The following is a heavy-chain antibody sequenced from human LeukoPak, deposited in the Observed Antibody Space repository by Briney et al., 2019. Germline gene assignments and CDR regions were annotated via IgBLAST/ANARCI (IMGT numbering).Heavy chain of an antibody. CDR3: ARSKTVYYYYGMDV. J-gene: IGHJ6*02. CDR2: IYYSGST. Sequence: EPSETLSLTCTVSGGSISSGGYYWSWIRQHPGKGLEWIGYIYYSGSTNYNPSLKSRVTISVDTSKNQFSLKLSSVTAADTAVYYCARSKTVYYYYGMDVWGQGTTVTVSS. V-gene: IGHV4-61*08. D-gene: IGHD1-14*01. CDR1: GGSISSGGYY.